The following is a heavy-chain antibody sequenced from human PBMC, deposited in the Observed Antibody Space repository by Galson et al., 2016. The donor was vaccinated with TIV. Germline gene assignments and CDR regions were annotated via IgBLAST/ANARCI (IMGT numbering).Heavy chain of an antibody. Sequence: SVKVSCKASGYTFTEYYIHWVRQAPGQGLEWMGWMNPNSGKTDYAQKFQGRVTMTRNTSISTAYMELSSLRSEDTAVYYCARWGWLPIWGQGTLVTVSS. CDR1: GYTFTEYY. CDR3: ARWGWLPI. J-gene: IGHJ4*02. V-gene: IGHV1-8*01. D-gene: IGHD3-16*01. CDR2: MNPNSGKT.